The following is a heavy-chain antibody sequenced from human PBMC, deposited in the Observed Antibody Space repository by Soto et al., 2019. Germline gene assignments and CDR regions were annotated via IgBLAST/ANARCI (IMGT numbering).Heavy chain of an antibody. CDR2: IIPMLGIA. V-gene: IGHV1-69*02. J-gene: IGHJ4*02. CDR3: ANRGYSYGFVIY. CDR1: GGTFSSYT. Sequence: QVQLVQSGAEVKKPGSSVKVSCKASGGTFSSYTFSWVRQAPGQGLEWMGRIIPMLGIANYAQKFQGRVTITADKSTSTAYMELSSLRSEEQAVYYWANRGYSYGFVIYWGQGTLVTVSS. D-gene: IGHD5-18*01.